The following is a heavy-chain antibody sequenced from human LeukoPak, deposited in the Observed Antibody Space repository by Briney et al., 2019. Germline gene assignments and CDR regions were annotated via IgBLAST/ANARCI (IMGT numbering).Heavy chain of an antibody. CDR1: GYTLTELS. CDR2: FDPEDGET. J-gene: IGHJ6*02. CDR3: ATGKGYCSSTSCYRPGYYYGMDV. D-gene: IGHD2-2*01. Sequence: ASVKVSCKVSGYTLTELSMHGVRQAPGKGVEWMGGFDPEDGETIYAQKFQGRVTMTEDTSTDTAYMALSSLRSEDTAVYYCATGKGYCSSTSCYRPGYYYGMDVWGQGTTVTVSS. V-gene: IGHV1-24*01.